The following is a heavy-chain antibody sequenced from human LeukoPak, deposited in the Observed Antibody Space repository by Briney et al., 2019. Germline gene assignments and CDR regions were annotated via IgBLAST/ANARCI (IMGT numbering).Heavy chain of an antibody. D-gene: IGHD3-22*01. CDR2: ISMSGSVI. V-gene: IGHV3-11*01. CDR1: GFKFRDYY. CDR3: ARGGWSRGWFDP. J-gene: IGHJ5*02. Sequence: PGESLRLSCAASGFKFRDYYMSWIRQAPGKGLEWISYISMSGSVIQYSDSVKGRFTTSRDNVKNSLHLQMDSLRVDDTAVYYCARGGWSRGWFDPWGQGTLVSVSS.